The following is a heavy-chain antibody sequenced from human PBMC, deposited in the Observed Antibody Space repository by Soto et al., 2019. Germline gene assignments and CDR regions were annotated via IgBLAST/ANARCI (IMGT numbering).Heavy chain of an antibody. CDR3: ASGYYYGSGSYDY. Sequence: EPLSLTATVPVGSISSSYWSWMRQPAGKGLEWIGRIYTSGSTNYNPSLKSRVTMSVDTSKNQFSLKLSSVTAADTAVYYCASGYYYGSGSYDYWGQGTLVTVSS. CDR1: VGSISSSY. CDR2: IYTSGST. J-gene: IGHJ4*02. D-gene: IGHD3-10*01. V-gene: IGHV4-4*07.